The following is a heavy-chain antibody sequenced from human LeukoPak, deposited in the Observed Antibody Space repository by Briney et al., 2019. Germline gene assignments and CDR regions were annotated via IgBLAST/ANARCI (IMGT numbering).Heavy chain of an antibody. Sequence: KSSETLSLTCAVYGGSFSGYYWSWIRQPPGKGLEWIGEINHSGSTNYNPSLKSRVTISVDPSKNQFSLKLSSVTAADTAVYYCARYTVTIFGVVIRGFDYWGQGTLVTVSS. CDR3: ARYTVTIFGVVIRGFDY. D-gene: IGHD3-3*01. J-gene: IGHJ4*02. CDR1: GGSFSGYY. V-gene: IGHV4-34*01. CDR2: INHSGST.